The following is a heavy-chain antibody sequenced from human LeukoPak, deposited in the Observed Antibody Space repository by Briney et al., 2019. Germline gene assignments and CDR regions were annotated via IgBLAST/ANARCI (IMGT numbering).Heavy chain of an antibody. D-gene: IGHD3-16*01. CDR1: GFTFSTYW. CDR3: ARDLSNKILITWYDVFDM. V-gene: IGHV3-7*03. Sequence: PGGSLRLSCAASGFTFSTYWMTWVRQAPGEGLEWVANIKQDGSRSSYVDSVKGRFTISRDNARNSLYLQMNSLRAEDTAVYYCARDLSNKILITWYDVFDMWGQGTMVTVSS. J-gene: IGHJ3*02. CDR2: IKQDGSRS.